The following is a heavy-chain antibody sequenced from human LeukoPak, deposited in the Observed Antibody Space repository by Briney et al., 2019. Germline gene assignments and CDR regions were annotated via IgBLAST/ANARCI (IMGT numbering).Heavy chain of an antibody. Sequence: PSETLSLTCTVSGGSISSGGYYWSWIRQPPGKGLEWIGYIYHSGSTYYNPSLKSRVTISVDRSKNQFSLKLSSVTAADTAVYYCTTDQDISPKLRKQLVPFTFDYWGQGTLVTVSS. D-gene: IGHD6-6*01. V-gene: IGHV4-30-2*01. CDR3: TTDQDISPKLRKQLVPFTFDY. CDR2: IYHSGST. J-gene: IGHJ4*02. CDR1: GGSISSGGYY.